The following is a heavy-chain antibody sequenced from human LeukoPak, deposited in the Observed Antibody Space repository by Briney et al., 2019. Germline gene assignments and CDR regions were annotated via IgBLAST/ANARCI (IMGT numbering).Heavy chain of an antibody. D-gene: IGHD1-1*01. CDR3: ARDPVPATARHFDY. CDR2: TSSDGNIK. Sequence: AGGSLRLSCAASGXTFSSYAVHWVRQAPGKGLEWVAVTSSDGNIKYYADSVKGRFTISRDNSKNTLYLQMNSLRGEDTGVYYCARDPVPATARHFDYWGQGTLVTVSS. V-gene: IGHV3-30-3*01. J-gene: IGHJ4*02. CDR1: GXTFSSYA.